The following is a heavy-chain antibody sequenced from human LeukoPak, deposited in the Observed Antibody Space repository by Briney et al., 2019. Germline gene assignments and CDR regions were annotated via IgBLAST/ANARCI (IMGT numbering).Heavy chain of an antibody. V-gene: IGHV3-30*02. J-gene: IGHJ4*02. CDR2: IRYDGSNK. D-gene: IGHD3-16*01. Sequence: GGSLRLSCAASGFTFSSYGMHWVRQAPGKGLEWVAFIRYDGSNKYYADSVKGRFTISRDNSKNTLYLQMNSLRAEDTAVYYCARDGGPSFDYWGQGTLVTVSS. CDR1: GFTFSSYG. CDR3: ARDGGPSFDY.